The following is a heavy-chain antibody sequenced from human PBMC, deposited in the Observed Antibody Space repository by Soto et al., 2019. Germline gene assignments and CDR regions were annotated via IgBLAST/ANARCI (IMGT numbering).Heavy chain of an antibody. CDR1: GYTFSSHA. V-gene: IGHV1-18*01. D-gene: IGHD2-2*01. J-gene: IGHJ4*02. CDR3: ARGLVVYAIPAYYKY. CDR2: ISVNNGYT. Sequence: QVQLVQSGAEVKTPGASVKVSCKASGYTFSSHAITWVRQAPGEGLEWMGWISVNNGYTNYAQKFQGRLTMTTDTSSSTVHVELRSLGSDDTAVYYCARGLVVYAIPAYYKYWGLGTLVTVSS.